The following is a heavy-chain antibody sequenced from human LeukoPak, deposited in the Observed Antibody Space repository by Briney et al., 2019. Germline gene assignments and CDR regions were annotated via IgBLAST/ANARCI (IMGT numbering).Heavy chain of an antibody. J-gene: IGHJ5*02. Sequence: PSETLSLTCTVSGGSISSYYWSWIRQPPGKGLEWIGYVYYIGRTNYNSSLKSRVTISVDTSKNQFSLKLSSVTAADTAVYYCARGQTTVTTNWFDPWGQGTLVTVSS. D-gene: IGHD4-17*01. CDR2: VYYIGRT. V-gene: IGHV4-59*12. CDR3: ARGQTTVTTNWFDP. CDR1: GGSISSYY.